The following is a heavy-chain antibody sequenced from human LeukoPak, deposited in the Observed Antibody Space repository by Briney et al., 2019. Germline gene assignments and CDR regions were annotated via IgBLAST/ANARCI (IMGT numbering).Heavy chain of an antibody. CDR1: GGSISSGGYY. V-gene: IGHV4-30-2*05. CDR2: IYHSGST. D-gene: IGHD3-22*01. CDR3: ARGYDSSGYYYSYFDY. Sequence: SQTLSLTCTVSGGSISSGGYYWSWIRQPPGKGLEWIGYIYHSGSTYYNPSLKSRVTISVDTSKNQFSLKLSSVTAADTAVYYCARGYDSSGYYYSYFDYWGQGTLVTVSS. J-gene: IGHJ4*02.